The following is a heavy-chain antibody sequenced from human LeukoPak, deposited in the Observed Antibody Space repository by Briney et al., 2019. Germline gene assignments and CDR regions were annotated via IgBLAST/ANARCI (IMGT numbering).Heavy chain of an antibody. V-gene: IGHV3-30*03. CDR3: ARDSGYSGSYNDAFDI. J-gene: IGHJ3*02. D-gene: IGHD1-26*01. CDR2: ISYDGSNK. Sequence: GRSLRLSCAASGFTFSSYGMHWVRQAPGKGLEWVAVISYDGSNKYYADSVKGRFTISRDNAKNSLYLQMNSLRAEDTAVYYCARDSGYSGSYNDAFDIWGQGTMVTVSS. CDR1: GFTFSSYG.